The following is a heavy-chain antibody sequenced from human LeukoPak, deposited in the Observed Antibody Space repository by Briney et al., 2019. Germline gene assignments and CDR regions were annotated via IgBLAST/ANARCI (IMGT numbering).Heavy chain of an antibody. CDR3: ARDSTFDI. V-gene: IGHV1-2*02. J-gene: IGHJ3*02. Sequence: ASVKVSCKASGYTFICYYVHWVRQAPGQGLEWMGWSNPSAGGTNYAQKFQGRVTMTRDTSISTAYMELSSLRSDDTAVYYCARDSTFDIWGQGTMVTVSS. CDR2: SNPSAGGT. CDR1: GYTFICYY.